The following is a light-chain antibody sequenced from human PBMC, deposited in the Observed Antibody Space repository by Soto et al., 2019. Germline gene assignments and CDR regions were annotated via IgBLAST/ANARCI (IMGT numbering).Light chain of an antibody. CDR3: CSYAGSSAYVL. CDR1: FSDVGRYNL. J-gene: IGLJ2*01. CDR2: EGS. Sequence: QSALTQPASVSGSPGQSITISCTGSFSDVGRYNLVSWYQQYPGKAPKLMIYEGSKRPSGVSNRFSGSKSGNTASLTISGVQAEEEAGYYCCSYAGSSAYVLFGGGTKVTVL. V-gene: IGLV2-23*01.